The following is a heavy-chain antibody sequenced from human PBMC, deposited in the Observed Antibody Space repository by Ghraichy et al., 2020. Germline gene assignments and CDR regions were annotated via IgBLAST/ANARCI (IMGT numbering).Heavy chain of an antibody. D-gene: IGHD3-3*01. CDR3: AQSYSDFWSGQVH. V-gene: IGHV3-23*01. Sequence: GGSLRLSCAASGFTLSSYVMSWVRQAPGKGLEWVSAISGSGGSTYYADSVKGRFTISRDNSKNTLYLHMNSLRADDTAVYYCAQSYSDFWSGQVHWGQGTLVTVSS. CDR1: GFTLSSYV. CDR2: ISGSGGST. J-gene: IGHJ4*02.